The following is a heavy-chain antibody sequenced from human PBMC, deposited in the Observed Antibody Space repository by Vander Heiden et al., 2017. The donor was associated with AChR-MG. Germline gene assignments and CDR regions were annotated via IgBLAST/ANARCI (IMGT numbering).Heavy chain of an antibody. CDR3: AGGYCSSTSCYRRAFDI. CDR2: ISYDGSNK. CDR1: GFTLSSYA. D-gene: IGHD2-2*02. J-gene: IGHJ3*02. V-gene: IGHV3-30-3*01. Sequence: QVQLVESGGGVVQPGRSLRLSCAASGFTLSSYAMHWVRQAPGKGLEWVAVISYDGSNKYYADSVKGRFTISRDNSKNTLYLQMNSLRAEDTAVYYCAGGYCSSTSCYRRAFDIWGQGTMVTVSS.